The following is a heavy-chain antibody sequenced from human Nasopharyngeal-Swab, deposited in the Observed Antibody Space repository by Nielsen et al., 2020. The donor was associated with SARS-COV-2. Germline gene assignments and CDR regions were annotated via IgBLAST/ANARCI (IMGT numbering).Heavy chain of an antibody. CDR2: IYSRGKT. CDR3: ARMDFIASRDY. J-gene: IGHJ4*02. Sequence: GESLKISCEVSGFSVSYYYMSWVRQAPGKGLEWVAVIYSRGKTHYTDSVRGRFTISRDNSKNMVNLQLNSLRAEDTAVYYCARMDFIASRDYWGQGTLVTVSS. CDR1: GFSVSYYY. D-gene: IGHD6-13*01. V-gene: IGHV3-53*01.